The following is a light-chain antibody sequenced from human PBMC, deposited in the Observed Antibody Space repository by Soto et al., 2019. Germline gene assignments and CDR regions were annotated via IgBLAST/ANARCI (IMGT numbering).Light chain of an antibody. Sequence: QSALTQPASVSGSPGQSITISCTGTSSDVGSYNYVSWYQQHPGKAPKVMICDVSNRPSGVSNRFSGSKSGNTASLTISGLQAEDEADYYCSSYTTSSAYVVFGGGTKLTVL. CDR3: SSYTTSSAYVV. J-gene: IGLJ2*01. V-gene: IGLV2-14*01. CDR2: DVS. CDR1: SSDVGSYNY.